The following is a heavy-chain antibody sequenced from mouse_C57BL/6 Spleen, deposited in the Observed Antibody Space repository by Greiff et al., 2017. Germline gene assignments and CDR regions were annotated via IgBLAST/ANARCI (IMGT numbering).Heavy chain of an antibody. J-gene: IGHJ4*01. D-gene: IGHD2-3*01. V-gene: IGHV1-64*01. Sequence: QVQLQQPGAELVKPGASVKLSCKASGYTFTSYWMHWVKQRPGQGLEWIGMIHPNSGSTNYNEKFKIKATLTVDKSSSTAYMQLSSLTSEDSAVYYCARYYYDGYPYAMDYWGQGTSVTVSS. CDR2: IHPNSGST. CDR3: ARYYYDGYPYAMDY. CDR1: GYTFTSYW.